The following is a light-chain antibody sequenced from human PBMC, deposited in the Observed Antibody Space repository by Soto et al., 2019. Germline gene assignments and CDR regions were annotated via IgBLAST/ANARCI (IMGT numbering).Light chain of an antibody. J-gene: IGKJ5*01. V-gene: IGKV3-11*01. Sequence: VLTQSPATLSLSPGERASLSYRASQSIHTSLAWYQQKSGKPPRLVIYDSTLRANGVPDRFGGSRSGTEFTLTINSLEPEDFAVYYCQQRNVWPPITFGQGTRLVIK. CDR2: DST. CDR3: QQRNVWPPIT. CDR1: QSIHTS.